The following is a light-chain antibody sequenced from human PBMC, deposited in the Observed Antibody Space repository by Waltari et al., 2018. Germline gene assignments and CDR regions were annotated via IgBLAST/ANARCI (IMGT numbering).Light chain of an antibody. CDR3: QQRSLWPRT. Sequence: IVLTQSPATLPLSPGATGTLSCRASQDISTDLAWYQHRPGQAPRLLIYDVSNRATGIPPRFSGSGSGTDFTLTISSLEPEDLAVYFCQQRSLWPRTFGPGTKVEI. J-gene: IGKJ1*01. CDR1: QDISTD. V-gene: IGKV3-11*01. CDR2: DVS.